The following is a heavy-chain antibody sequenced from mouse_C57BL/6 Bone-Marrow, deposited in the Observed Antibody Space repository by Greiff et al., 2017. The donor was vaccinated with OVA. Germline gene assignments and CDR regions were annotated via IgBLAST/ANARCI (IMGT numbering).Heavy chain of an antibody. CDR2: IYPGSGST. CDR3: AREDYSYWYFDV. CDR1: GYTFTSYW. J-gene: IGHJ1*03. Sequence: VQLQQPGAELVKPGASVKMSFKASGYTFTSYWITWVKQRPGQGLEWIGDIYPGSGSTNYNEKFKSKATLTVDTSSSTAYMQLSSLTSEDSAVYYCAREDYSYWYFDVWGTGTTVTVSS. D-gene: IGHD1-1*01. V-gene: IGHV1-55*01.